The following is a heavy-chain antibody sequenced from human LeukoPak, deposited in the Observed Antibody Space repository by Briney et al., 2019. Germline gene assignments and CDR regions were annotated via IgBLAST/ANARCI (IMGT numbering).Heavy chain of an antibody. Sequence: GASLRVSCKASGYTFTTYFVHWVRQAPGQGLEWMGIINPSGGSTTYAEKFQGRVTLTKDTSTSTVYMELSSLRAEDTAVYYCARRAGDIGELPPAMFPGDYYLYMDVWGKGTRVSVSS. J-gene: IGHJ6*03. CDR2: INPSGGST. D-gene: IGHD2-2*01. CDR3: ARRAGDIGELPPAMFPGDYYLYMDV. V-gene: IGHV1-46*01. CDR1: GYTFTTYF.